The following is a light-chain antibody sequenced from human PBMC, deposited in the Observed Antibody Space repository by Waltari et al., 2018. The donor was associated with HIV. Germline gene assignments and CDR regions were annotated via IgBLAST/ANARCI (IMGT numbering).Light chain of an antibody. V-gene: IGLV2-14*01. CDR3: SSSSSSGSVL. Sequence: QSALTQPVSVSGSPGVSIPIPCVGTNNAIGLFNSVSWYRHQPDTPPHLVIYDVKNRPSGVSSRFSGSKSGNTASLTISGLQTDDEGHYYCSSSSSSGSVLFGGGTKVTV. CDR2: DVK. J-gene: IGLJ3*02. CDR1: NNAIGLFNS.